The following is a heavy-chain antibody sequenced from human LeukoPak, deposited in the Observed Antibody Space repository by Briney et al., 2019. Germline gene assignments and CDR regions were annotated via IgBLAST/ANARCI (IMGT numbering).Heavy chain of an antibody. V-gene: IGHV4-34*01. CDR1: GGSFSGYY. CDR3: ARGLVVGSPPSYYYYGMDV. CDR2: INHSGST. D-gene: IGHD1-26*01. J-gene: IGHJ6*02. Sequence: SETLSLTWAVYGGSFSGYYWSWIRQPPGKGLEWIGEINHSGSTNYNPSLKSRVTISVDTSKNQFSLKLSSVTAADTAVYYCARGLVVGSPPSYYYYGMDVWGQGTTVTVSS.